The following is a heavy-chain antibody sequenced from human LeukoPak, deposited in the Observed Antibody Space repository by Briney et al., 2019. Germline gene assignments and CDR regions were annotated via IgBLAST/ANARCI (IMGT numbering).Heavy chain of an antibody. CDR1: GGTFSSYA. J-gene: IGHJ3*02. CDR3: ARALLLFGGSYYFDTAFVI. V-gene: IGHV1-69*13. Sequence: SVKVSCKASGGTFSSYAISWVRQAPGQGLEWMGGIIPIFGTANYAQKFQGRVTITADESTSTAYMELSSLRSEDTAVYYCARALLLFGGSYYFDTAFVIWGQGTMVTVSS. D-gene: IGHD1-26*01. CDR2: IIPIFGTA.